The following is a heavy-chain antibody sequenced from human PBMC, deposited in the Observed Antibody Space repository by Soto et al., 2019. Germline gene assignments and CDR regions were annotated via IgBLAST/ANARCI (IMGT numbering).Heavy chain of an antibody. Sequence: QVQLQESGPGLVKPSETLSLTCTVSGGSISSYYWSWIRQPPGKGLEWIGYIYYSGSTNYNPSLKSRVTISVDTSNNQFSLKLSSVTAADTAVYYCARDFGDTAGLDVWGQGTTVTVSS. J-gene: IGHJ6*02. CDR3: ARDFGDTAGLDV. CDR2: IYYSGST. D-gene: IGHD5-18*01. CDR1: GGSISSYY. V-gene: IGHV4-59*01.